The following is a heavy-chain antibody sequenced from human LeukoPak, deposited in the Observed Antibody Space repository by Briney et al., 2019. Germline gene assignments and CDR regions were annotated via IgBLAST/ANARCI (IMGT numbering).Heavy chain of an antibody. Sequence: ASVKVSCKASGYTFTIYGISGVRQAPGQGLEGLGGIGACNGNTNYAQKLQGRVTMTTDTSTSTAYMDLRSLRSDDTAVSYCARDQPCYDFWSGTSKYMDVWGKGTTVTVSS. CDR1: GYTFTIYG. J-gene: IGHJ6*03. CDR3: ARDQPCYDFWSGTSKYMDV. D-gene: IGHD3-3*01. CDR2: IGACNGNT. V-gene: IGHV1-18*01.